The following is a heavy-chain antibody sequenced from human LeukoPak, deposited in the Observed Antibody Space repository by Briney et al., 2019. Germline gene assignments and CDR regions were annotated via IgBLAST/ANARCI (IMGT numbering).Heavy chain of an antibody. V-gene: IGHV1-69*04. D-gene: IGHD3-22*01. CDR1: GGTFSSYA. CDR2: IIPILGIA. CDR3: ARAYYDSSGYYYYYGMDV. Sequence: SVKVSCKASGGTFSSYAISWVRQAPGQGLEWMGRIIPILGIASYAQKFQGRVTITADKSTSTAYMELSSLRSEDTAVYYCARAYYDSSGYYYYYGMDVWGQGTTVTVSS. J-gene: IGHJ6*02.